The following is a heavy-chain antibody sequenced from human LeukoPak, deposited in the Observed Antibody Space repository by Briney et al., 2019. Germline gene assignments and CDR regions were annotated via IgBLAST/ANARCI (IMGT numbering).Heavy chain of an antibody. CDR2: IYSGATT. Sequence: GGSLRLFCAASGFTVNNNYMSWVRQAPGKGLEWVSVIYSGATTYYADYVKGRFTISRDNSKNTLYLQMNSLRAEDTAVYYCARDRGAVTTGYYFYYMDVWGKGTTVAVSS. CDR1: GFTVNNNY. V-gene: IGHV3-53*01. CDR3: ARDRGAVTTGYYFYYMDV. D-gene: IGHD3-16*01. J-gene: IGHJ6*03.